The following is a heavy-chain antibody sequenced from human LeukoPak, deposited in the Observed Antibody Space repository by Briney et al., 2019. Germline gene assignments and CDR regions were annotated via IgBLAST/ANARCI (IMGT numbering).Heavy chain of an antibody. CDR2: INHSGRT. D-gene: IGHD1-1*01. V-gene: IGHV4-34*01. Sequence: SETLSLTCAVYGGSFSGYYWSWIRQPPGKGLEWIGEINHSGRTNYNPSLKSRVTISVDTSKNQFSLKLSSVTAADTAVYYCARRNDDYQYYGMDVWGQGTTVTVSS. J-gene: IGHJ6*02. CDR1: GGSFSGYY. CDR3: ARRNDDYQYYGMDV.